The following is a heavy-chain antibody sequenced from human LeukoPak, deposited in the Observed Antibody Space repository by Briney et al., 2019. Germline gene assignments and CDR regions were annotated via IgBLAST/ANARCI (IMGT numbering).Heavy chain of an antibody. D-gene: IGHD2-2*01. CDR3: ARDLWDIVVVPAAMRDYYYYGMDV. CDR1: GFTFSSYW. V-gene: IGHV3-33*08. CDR2: IWYDGSNK. Sequence: GGSLRLSCAASGFTFSSYWMSWVRQAPGKGLEWVAVIWYDGSNKYYADSVKGRFTISRDYSKNTLYLQMNSLRAEDTAVYYCARDLWDIVVVPAAMRDYYYYGMDVWGKGTTVTVSS. J-gene: IGHJ6*04.